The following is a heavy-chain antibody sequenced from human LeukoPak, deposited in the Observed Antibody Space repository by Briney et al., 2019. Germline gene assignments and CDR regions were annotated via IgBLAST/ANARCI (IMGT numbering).Heavy chain of an antibody. D-gene: IGHD3-10*01. CDR2: ISSSSSTI. V-gene: IGHV3-48*04. CDR3: ASMATYYGSGSYYAHPQYYFDY. Sequence: PGGSLRLSCAASGFTFSSYSMNRVRQAPGKGLEWVSYISSSSSTIYYADSVKGRFTISRDNAKNSLYLQMNSLRAEDTAVYYCASMATYYGSGSYYAHPQYYFDYWGQGTLVTVSP. J-gene: IGHJ4*02. CDR1: GFTFSSYS.